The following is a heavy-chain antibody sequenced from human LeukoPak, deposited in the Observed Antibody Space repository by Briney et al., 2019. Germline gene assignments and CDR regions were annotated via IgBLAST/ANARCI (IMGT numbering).Heavy chain of an antibody. CDR1: GGSISSGSYY. V-gene: IGHV4-61*02. J-gene: IGHJ4*02. CDR3: ARSTLAAAGINY. D-gene: IGHD6-13*01. Sequence: SQTLSLTCTASGGSISSGSYYWSWIRQPAGKGLEWIGRIYTSGSTNYNPSLKSRVTISVDTSKNQFSLKLSSVTAADTAVYYCARSTLAAAGINYWGQGTLVTVSS. CDR2: IYTSGST.